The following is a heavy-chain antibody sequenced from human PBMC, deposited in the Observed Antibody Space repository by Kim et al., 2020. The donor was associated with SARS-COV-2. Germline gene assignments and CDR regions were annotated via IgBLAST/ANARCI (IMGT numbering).Heavy chain of an antibody. V-gene: IGHV4-39*01. Sequence: SETLSLTCTVSGGSISSSSYYWGWIRQPPGKGLEWIGSIYYSGSTYYNPSLKSRVTISVDTSKNQFSLKLSSVTAADTAVYYCARQDRGYSSSWYDDYWGQGTLVTVSS. CDR1: GGSISSSSYY. CDR2: IYYSGST. J-gene: IGHJ4*02. D-gene: IGHD6-13*01. CDR3: ARQDRGYSSSWYDDY.